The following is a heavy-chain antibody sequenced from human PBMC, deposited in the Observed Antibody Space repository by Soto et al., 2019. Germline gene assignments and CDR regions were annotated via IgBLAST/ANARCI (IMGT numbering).Heavy chain of an antibody. V-gene: IGHV3-9*01. CDR3: VKGTAGTVDY. D-gene: IGHD6-19*01. CDR1: GFTFDDYA. CDR2: ISWNSGII. J-gene: IGHJ4*02. Sequence: EVQLVESGGGLVQPGRSLRLSCAASGFTFDDYAIHWVRQAPGKGLEWVSGISWNSGIIGYVDSVKGRFTISRDNAKNSLYLQMNSLRPEDTALYYCVKGTAGTVDYWGQGTLVTVSS.